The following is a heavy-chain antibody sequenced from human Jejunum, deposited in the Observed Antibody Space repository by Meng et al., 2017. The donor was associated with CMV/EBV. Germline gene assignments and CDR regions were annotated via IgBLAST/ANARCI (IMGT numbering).Heavy chain of an antibody. D-gene: IGHD1-14*01. CDR2: TTPRSANT. CDR3: ARNGIFFDY. J-gene: IGHJ4*02. Sequence: QVQLVQSGAEVKKPGASVKVSCKASGYTFISYDINWVRQAAGQGLEWMGWTTPRSANTGSAQKFQSRLTMTMNTSIGTAYMELSSLRSEDTAFYYCARNGIFFDYWGQGALVTVSS. CDR1: GYTFISYD. V-gene: IGHV1-8*01.